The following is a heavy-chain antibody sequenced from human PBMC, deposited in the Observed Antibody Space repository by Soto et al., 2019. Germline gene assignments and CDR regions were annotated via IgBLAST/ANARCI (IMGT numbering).Heavy chain of an antibody. CDR2: IYYSGST. CDR3: ATILDYYGSGSYYQRRNYYYYGMDV. D-gene: IGHD3-10*01. V-gene: IGHV4-39*01. CDR1: GGSISSSSYY. J-gene: IGHJ6*02. Sequence: PSETLSLTCTFSGGSISSSSYYWGWIRQPPGKGLEWIGSIYYSGSTYYNPSLKSRVTISVDTSKNQFSLKLSSVTAADTAVYYCATILDYYGSGSYYQRRNYYYYGMDVWGQGTTVT.